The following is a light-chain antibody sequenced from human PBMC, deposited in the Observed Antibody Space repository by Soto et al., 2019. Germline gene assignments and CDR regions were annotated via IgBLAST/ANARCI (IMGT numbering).Light chain of an antibody. Sequence: QSVLTQPASVSGSPGQSITISCTGTSSDVGGYNYVSWYQQHPGKAPKLMIYDVCNRPSGVSNRFSGSKSGNTASLTISGLQAEDEADYYCSSYTSSSTPSYGFGTGTKVTVL. CDR2: DVC. CDR3: SSYTSSSTPSYG. CDR1: SSDVGGYNY. J-gene: IGLJ1*01. V-gene: IGLV2-14*01.